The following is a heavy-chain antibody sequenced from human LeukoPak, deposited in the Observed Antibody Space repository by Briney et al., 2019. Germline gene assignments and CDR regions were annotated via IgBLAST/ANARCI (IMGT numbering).Heavy chain of an antibody. J-gene: IGHJ4*02. Sequence: SETLSLTCAVYGGSFSGYFWSWIRQPPGKGLEWIGEINDSGSTNYNPSLKSRVTISVDTSKNQFSLKLSSVTAADTAVYYCARLLCSGGSCSFDYWGQGTLVTVSS. CDR2: INDSGST. CDR3: ARLLCSGGSCSFDY. V-gene: IGHV4-34*01. D-gene: IGHD2-15*01. CDR1: GGSFSGYF.